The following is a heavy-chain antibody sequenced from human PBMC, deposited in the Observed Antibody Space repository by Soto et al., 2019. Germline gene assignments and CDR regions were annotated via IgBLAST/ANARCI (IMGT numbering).Heavy chain of an antibody. CDR1: GYTFTSYG. CDR3: ARIVVPAAIDWFDP. J-gene: IGHJ5*02. D-gene: IGHD2-2*01. Sequence: VASVKVSCKASGYTFTSYGISWVRQAPGQGLEWMGWVSAYNGNTNYAQKLQGRVTMTTDTSTSTAYMELRSLRSDDTAVYYCARIVVPAAIDWFDPWGQGTLVTVSS. CDR2: VSAYNGNT. V-gene: IGHV1-18*04.